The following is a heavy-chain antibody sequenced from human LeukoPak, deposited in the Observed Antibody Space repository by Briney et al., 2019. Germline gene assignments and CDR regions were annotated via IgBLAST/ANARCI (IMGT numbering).Heavy chain of an antibody. Sequence: GGSLRLSCAASGFTFSSYGMHWVRQAPGKGLEWVAVISYDGSNKYYADSVKGRFTISRDNSKNTLYLQMNSLRAEDTAVYYCAKGRNYYDSSGSGFDYWGQGTLVTVSS. J-gene: IGHJ4*02. V-gene: IGHV3-30*18. CDR1: GFTFSSYG. D-gene: IGHD3-22*01. CDR3: AKGRNYYDSSGSGFDY. CDR2: ISYDGSNK.